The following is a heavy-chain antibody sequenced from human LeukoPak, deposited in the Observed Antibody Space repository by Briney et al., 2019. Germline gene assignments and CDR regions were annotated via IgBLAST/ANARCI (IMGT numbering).Heavy chain of an antibody. V-gene: IGHV1-69*13. Sequence: SVKVSCKASGGTFSSYAISWVRQAPGQGLEWMGGIIPIFGTANYAQKFQGRVTITADESTSTAYMELSSLRSEDAAVYYCARDAREGYSYGGTFDYWGQGTLVTVSS. CDR2: IIPIFGTA. CDR3: ARDAREGYSYGGTFDY. J-gene: IGHJ4*02. CDR1: GGTFSSYA. D-gene: IGHD5-18*01.